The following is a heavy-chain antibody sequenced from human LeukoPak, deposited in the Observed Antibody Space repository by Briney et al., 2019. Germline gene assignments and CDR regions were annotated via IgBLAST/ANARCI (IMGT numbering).Heavy chain of an antibody. CDR3: ATTRGYSYGDGLDV. V-gene: IGHV1-2*02. CDR2: INPNSGGT. CDR1: GYTFTGYY. J-gene: IGHJ6*02. Sequence: ASVKVSCKASGYTFTGYYMHWVRQAPGQGLEWMGWINPNSGGTNYAQKFQGRVTMTRDTSISTAYMELTRLTSDDTAVYYCATTRGYSYGDGLDVWGQGTTVTVPS. D-gene: IGHD5-18*01.